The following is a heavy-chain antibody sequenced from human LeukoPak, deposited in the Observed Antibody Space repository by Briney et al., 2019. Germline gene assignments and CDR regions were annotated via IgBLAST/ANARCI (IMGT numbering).Heavy chain of an antibody. CDR1: GFTFSNYW. J-gene: IGHJ4*02. V-gene: IGHV3-7*01. CDR3: AGDPGYCSSTSCAPKGDY. Sequence: GGSLXLSCAASGFTFSNYWMXXXXXAPGEGXXXXXXXXXXGSEKYYVDSVKGRFTXXXXNAKNSLYLQMNSLRAEDTAVYYCAGDPGYCSSTSCAPKGDYWGQGTLVTVSS. CDR2: XXXXGSEK. D-gene: IGHD2-2*01.